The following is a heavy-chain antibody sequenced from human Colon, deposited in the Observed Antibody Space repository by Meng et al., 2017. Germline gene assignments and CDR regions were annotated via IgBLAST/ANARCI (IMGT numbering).Heavy chain of an antibody. V-gene: IGHV3-21*01. J-gene: IGHJ4*02. CDR2: TSSSGSYI. D-gene: IGHD3-10*01. Sequence: EVQLVESGGGLVEPGGSLRLSCAASGFTFISYIMNWVRQAPGKGLEWVSSTSSSGSYIYYADSVKGRFTISRDNAKNSLYLQMNSLRAEDTAVYYCARDHPGPPGYWGQGALVTVSS. CDR1: GFTFISYI. CDR3: ARDHPGPPGY.